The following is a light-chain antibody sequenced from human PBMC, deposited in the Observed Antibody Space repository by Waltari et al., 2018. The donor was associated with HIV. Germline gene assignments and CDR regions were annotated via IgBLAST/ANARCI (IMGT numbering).Light chain of an antibody. CDR2: AAS. Sequence: DIKMTQFPSNLSASIVDRVTITSRTSRSISTFLNWYQQRPGKAPPLLIYAASNLQSAVPSRFTGSGSGTNFTLSINDLRPEDVGTYFCQQSYVSPPITFGQGTELEL. CDR3: QQSYVSPPIT. CDR1: RSISTF. J-gene: IGKJ2*01. V-gene: IGKV1-39*01.